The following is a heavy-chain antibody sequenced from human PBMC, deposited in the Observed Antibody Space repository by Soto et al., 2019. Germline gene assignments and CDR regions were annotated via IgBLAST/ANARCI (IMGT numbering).Heavy chain of an antibody. J-gene: IGHJ6*02. CDR3: ARDDYDILTGYYLRYYYYGMDV. Sequence: ASVKVSCKASGYTFTSYYMHWVRQAPGQGLEWMGIINPSGGSTSYAQKFQGRVTMTRDTSTSTAYMELRSLRSDDTAVYYCARDDYDILTGYYLRYYYYGMDVWGQGTTVTVSS. V-gene: IGHV1-46*01. CDR2: INPSGGST. CDR1: GYTFTSYY. D-gene: IGHD3-9*01.